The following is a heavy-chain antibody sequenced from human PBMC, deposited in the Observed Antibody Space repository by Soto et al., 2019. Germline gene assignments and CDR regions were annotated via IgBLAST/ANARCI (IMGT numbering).Heavy chain of an antibody. D-gene: IGHD3-16*02. Sequence: ASVKVSCKASGYTFTSYAMHWVRLAPGQRLKWMGWINAGNGNTKYSQKFQGRVTITRDTSASTAYMELSSLRSEDTAVYYCARAPITFGGVIVITRGYYFDYWGQGTLVTVSS. CDR3: ARAPITFGGVIVITRGYYFDY. V-gene: IGHV1-3*01. CDR1: GYTFTSYA. J-gene: IGHJ4*02. CDR2: INAGNGNT.